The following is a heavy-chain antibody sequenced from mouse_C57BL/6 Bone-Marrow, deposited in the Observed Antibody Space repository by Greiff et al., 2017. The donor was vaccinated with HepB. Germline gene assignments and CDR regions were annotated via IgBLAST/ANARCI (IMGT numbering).Heavy chain of an antibody. V-gene: IGHV1-64*01. J-gene: IGHJ2*01. CDR3: ARSDTTVVAAYLDY. CDR1: GYTFTSYW. CDR2: IHPNSGST. D-gene: IGHD1-1*01. Sequence: QVQLKQPGAELVKPGASVKLSCKASGYTFTSYWMHWVKQRPGQGLEWIGMIHPNSGSTNYNEKFKSKATLTVDKSSSTAYMQLSSLTSEDSAVYYCARSDTTVVAAYLDYWGQGTTLTVSS.